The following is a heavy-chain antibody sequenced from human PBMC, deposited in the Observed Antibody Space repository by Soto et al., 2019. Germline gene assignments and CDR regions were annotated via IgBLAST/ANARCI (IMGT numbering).Heavy chain of an antibody. J-gene: IGHJ6*02. CDR3: ARDFIAAAGGYYYYGMDV. D-gene: IGHD6-13*01. Sequence: SETLSLTCTVSGGSISSSSYYWGWIRQPPGKGLEWIGSIYYSGSTYYNPSLKSRVTISVDTSKNQFSLKLSSVTAADTAVYYCARDFIAAAGGYYYYGMDVWGQGTTVTVSS. CDR2: IYYSGST. V-gene: IGHV4-39*02. CDR1: GGSISSSSYY.